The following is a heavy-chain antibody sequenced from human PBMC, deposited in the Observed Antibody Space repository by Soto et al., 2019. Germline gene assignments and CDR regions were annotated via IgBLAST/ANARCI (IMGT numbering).Heavy chain of an antibody. V-gene: IGHV4-61*01. CDR1: GGSVSSGSYY. CDR2: IYYSGST. D-gene: IGHD6-6*01. CDR3: ARGWSIAARPSTVHYYGMDV. Sequence: SETLSLTCTVSGGSVSSGSYYWSWIRQPPGKGLEWIGYIYYSGSTNYNPSLKSRVTISVDTSKNQFSLKLSSVTAADTAVYYCARGWSIAARPSTVHYYGMDVWGQGTTVTVSS. J-gene: IGHJ6*02.